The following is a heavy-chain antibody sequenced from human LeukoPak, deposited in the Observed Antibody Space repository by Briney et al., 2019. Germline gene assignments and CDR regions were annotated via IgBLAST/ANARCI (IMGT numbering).Heavy chain of an antibody. V-gene: IGHV1-69*13. CDR2: IIPIFGTA. J-gene: IGHJ4*02. Sequence: EASVKVSCKASGGTFSSYAISWVRQAPGQGLEWMGGIIPIFGTANYAQKFQGRVTITADESTNTAYMELSSLRSEDTAVYYCASPGEYGDYEGGNDYWGQGTLVTVSS. CDR1: GGTFSSYA. CDR3: ASPGEYGDYEGGNDY. D-gene: IGHD4-17*01.